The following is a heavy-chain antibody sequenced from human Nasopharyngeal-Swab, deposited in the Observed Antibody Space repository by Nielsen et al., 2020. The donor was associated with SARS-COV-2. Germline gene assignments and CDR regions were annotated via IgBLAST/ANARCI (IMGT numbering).Heavy chain of an antibody. Sequence: SETLSLTCAVDGGSFKEYYWSWIRHPPGKGLEWIGEINHSGSTNYKPSLKRRLTISADTPKNQVSLKLSSLTAADTAVYYCARGRGVAAQNWFDPWGQGTLVTVSS. D-gene: IGHD6-6*01. J-gene: IGHJ5*02. CDR3: ARGRGVAAQNWFDP. CDR2: INHSGST. V-gene: IGHV4-34*01. CDR1: GGSFKEYY.